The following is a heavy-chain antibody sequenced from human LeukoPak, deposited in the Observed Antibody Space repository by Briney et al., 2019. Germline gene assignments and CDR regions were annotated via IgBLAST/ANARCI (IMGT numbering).Heavy chain of an antibody. CDR2: IVVGSGNT. D-gene: IGHD3-9*01. Sequence: SVKVSCKASGFTFTSSAMQWVRQARGQRLEWIGWIVVGSGNTNYAQKFQERVTITRDMSTSTAYMELSSLRSEDTAVYYCAATLRTYYDISTGYQPLDYWGQGTLVTVSS. CDR1: GFTFTSSA. V-gene: IGHV1-58*02. CDR3: AATLRTYYDISTGYQPLDY. J-gene: IGHJ4*02.